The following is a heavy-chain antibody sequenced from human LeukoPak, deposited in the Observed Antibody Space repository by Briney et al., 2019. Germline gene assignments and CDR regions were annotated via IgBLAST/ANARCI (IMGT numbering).Heavy chain of an antibody. J-gene: IGHJ3*02. CDR3: ARDGPLGSSWYGAFDI. CDR1: GYTFTSYA. Sequence: GASVKVSCKASGYTFTSYAMHWVRQAPGQRLEWMGWINAGNGNTKCSQKFQGRVTITRDTSASTAYMELSSLRSEDTAVYYCARDGPLGSSWYGAFDIWGQGTMVTVSS. CDR2: INAGNGNT. V-gene: IGHV1-3*01. D-gene: IGHD6-13*01.